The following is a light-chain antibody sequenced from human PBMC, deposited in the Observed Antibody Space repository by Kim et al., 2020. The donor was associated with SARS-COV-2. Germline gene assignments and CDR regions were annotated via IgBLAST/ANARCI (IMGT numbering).Light chain of an antibody. V-gene: IGLV2-14*03. CDR1: ASDIGAYNS. CDR3: SSYTTTNTPWV. CDR2: DVS. J-gene: IGLJ3*02. Sequence: SITISCTGTASDIGAYNSVSWYRQRPGEAPTLFIYDVSSRPSGVSDRFSGSKSGNTASLTISGLQAEDEADYFCSSYTTTNTPWVFGGGTQLTVL.